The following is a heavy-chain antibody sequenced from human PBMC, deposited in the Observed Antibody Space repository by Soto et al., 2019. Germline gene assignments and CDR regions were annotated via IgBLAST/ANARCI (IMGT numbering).Heavy chain of an antibody. D-gene: IGHD1-1*01. J-gene: IGHJ3*02. CDR2: MSYSGGT. CDR1: GVSVNSGNHS. CDR3: ARVERGTATTVVDACDI. V-gene: IGHV4-34*01. Sequence: QVQLQQWGAGLLKPSETLSLTCAVFGVSVNSGNHSWSWIRQPPGKGMEWIGEMSYSGGTHYYPSGQSSVTISVATSKHQFSMKMSSVNAAATYLYYCARVERGTATTVVDACDILGPWTMVTVSS.